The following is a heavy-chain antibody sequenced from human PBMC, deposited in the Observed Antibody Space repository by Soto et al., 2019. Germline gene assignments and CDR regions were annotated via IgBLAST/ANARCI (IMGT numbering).Heavy chain of an antibody. J-gene: IGHJ4*02. CDR2: ISGSGGRT. V-gene: IGHV3-23*01. D-gene: IGHD2-2*01. Sequence: GGSLRLSCVASGFSFSRYAMSWVRQAPGKGLEWVSAISGSGGRTYNTDSVKGRLSISRDNSKNTLFLQMNSLTVEDTAVYYCAKDEDIVVVPSALDYWGQGTLVTVSS. CDR1: GFSFSRYA. CDR3: AKDEDIVVVPSALDY.